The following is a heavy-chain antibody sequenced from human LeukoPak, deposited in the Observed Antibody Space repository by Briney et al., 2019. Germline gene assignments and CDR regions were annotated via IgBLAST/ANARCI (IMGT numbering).Heavy chain of an antibody. Sequence: SETLSLTCTVSGGSFSSYYWSWIRQPAGKGLEWIGRIYTSGSTNYNPSLKSRVTMSVDTSKNQFSLKLSTVTAEDTAVYYCAREYFYDSSGYFIGGYYFDYWGQGTLVTVSS. CDR1: GGSFSSYY. D-gene: IGHD3-22*01. J-gene: IGHJ4*02. CDR2: IYTSGST. CDR3: AREYFYDSSGYFIGGYYFDY. V-gene: IGHV4-4*07.